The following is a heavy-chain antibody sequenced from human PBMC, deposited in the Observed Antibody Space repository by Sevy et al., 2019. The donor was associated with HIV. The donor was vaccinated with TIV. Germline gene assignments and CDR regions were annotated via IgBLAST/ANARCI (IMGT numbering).Heavy chain of an antibody. CDR3: AKSYFGSGTSYGMDL. CDR1: GFTSRTSW. Sequence: GGSLRLSCAVSGFTSRTSWMSWVRQAPGKGLEWVANIRQDRSEKHYVDSVRGRFTISREHAKNSLFLQLNSLRADDTAIYYCAKSYFGSGTSYGMDLWGRGTTVTVSS. D-gene: IGHD3-10*01. J-gene: IGHJ6*02. CDR2: IRQDRSEK. V-gene: IGHV3-7*01.